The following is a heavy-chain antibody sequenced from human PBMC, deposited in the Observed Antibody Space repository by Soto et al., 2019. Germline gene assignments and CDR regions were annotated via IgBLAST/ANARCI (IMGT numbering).Heavy chain of an antibody. V-gene: IGHV3-15*07. D-gene: IGHD3-9*01. CDR2: IKSVPDGGTT. J-gene: IGHJ1*01. Sequence: PGGSLRLSCAASGFTFGNAWMTWVRQAPGKGLEWVGRIKSVPDGGTTDYAAPVKDRITISRDDSKNMVYLRISSLKTEDTAVYYCARGGYDILTGYYERYFQHWGQGTLVTVSS. CDR1: GFTFGNAW. CDR3: ARGGYDILTGYYERYFQH.